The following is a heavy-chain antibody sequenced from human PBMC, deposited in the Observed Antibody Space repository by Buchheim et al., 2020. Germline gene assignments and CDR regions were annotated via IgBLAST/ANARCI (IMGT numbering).Heavy chain of an antibody. J-gene: IGHJ6*02. V-gene: IGHV4-59*01. CDR2: IYYSGST. Sequence: QVQLQESGPGLVKPSETLSLTCTVSGGSISSYYWSWIRQPPGKGLEWIGYIYYSGSTNYNPSLKSRVTISVDTSKNQFSLKLSSGTAADTAVYYCARGGGGGDFWSGYSDYYYGMDVWGQGTT. CDR3: ARGGGGGDFWSGYSDYYYGMDV. D-gene: IGHD3-3*01. CDR1: GGSISSYY.